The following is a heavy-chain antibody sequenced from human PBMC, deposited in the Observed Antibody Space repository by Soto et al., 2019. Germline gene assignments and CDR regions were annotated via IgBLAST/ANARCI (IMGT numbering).Heavy chain of an antibody. Sequence: GESLKISCKGSGYSFTSYWIGWVRQMPGKGLEWMGIIYPGDSDTTYSPSFQGQVTISVDKSISTAYLQWGSLKASDTAMYYCARVLNSGKSRYYFEFWGQGTLVTVSS. J-gene: IGHJ4*02. CDR2: IYPGDSDT. CDR3: ARVLNSGKSRYYFEF. D-gene: IGHD1-26*01. V-gene: IGHV5-51*01. CDR1: GYSFTSYW.